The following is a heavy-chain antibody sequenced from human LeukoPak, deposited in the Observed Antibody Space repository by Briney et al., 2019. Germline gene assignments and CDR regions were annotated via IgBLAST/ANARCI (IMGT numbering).Heavy chain of an antibody. V-gene: IGHV4-38-2*02. J-gene: IGHJ4*02. CDR3: ATTTIRLGY. D-gene: IGHD1-26*01. CDR2: IYYSGST. Sequence: SETLSLTCSVSGYSISSGYYWGWIRQPPGKGLEWIGNIYYSGSTYYNPSLKSRVTISLDTSKNQFSLKLSSMTAADTAVYYCATTTIRLGYWGQGTLVTVSS. CDR1: GYSISSGYY.